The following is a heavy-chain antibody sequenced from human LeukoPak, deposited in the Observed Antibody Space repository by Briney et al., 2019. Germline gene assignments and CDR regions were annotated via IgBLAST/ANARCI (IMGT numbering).Heavy chain of an antibody. CDR3: ARDAYYYGSGSYTPFDP. J-gene: IGHJ5*02. D-gene: IGHD3-10*01. Sequence: GGSLRLSCAVSGFTFSSYSMNWVRQAPGKGLEWVSFISTSSSYIHYADSLKGRFTISRDNAKNSLYLQMNSLRAEDTAVYYCARDAYYYGSGSYTPFDPWGQGTLVTVSS. CDR2: ISTSSSYI. V-gene: IGHV3-21*04. CDR1: GFTFSSYS.